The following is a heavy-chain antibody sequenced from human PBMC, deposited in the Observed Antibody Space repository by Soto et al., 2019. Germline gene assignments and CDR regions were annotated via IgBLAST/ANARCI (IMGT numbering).Heavy chain of an antibody. Sequence: PGGSLRLSCTASGFTFSTYSMNWVRQAPGKGLEWVSYISSSSTSIYYADSVKGRFTISRDNAKNSLYLQMNSLRVEDTAVYYCATVWFGESQHWGQGTLVTVSS. CDR2: ISSSSTSI. J-gene: IGHJ1*01. CDR3: ATVWFGESQH. D-gene: IGHD3-10*01. V-gene: IGHV3-48*01. CDR1: GFTFSTYS.